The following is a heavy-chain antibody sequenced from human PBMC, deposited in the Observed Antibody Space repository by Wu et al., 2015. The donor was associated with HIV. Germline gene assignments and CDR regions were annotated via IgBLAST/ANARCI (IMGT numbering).Heavy chain of an antibody. CDR2: IIPIFTST. Sequence: QVQLVQSGAEVKRPGSSVKVSCKASGGTFSNYYLTWVRQAPGQGFEYMGRIIPIFTSTNYAQEFQDRVTITADESTSTAYMELSSLRSEDTAVYYCVRPRNPRDGYNHAFDIWGQGTMVTVSS. V-gene: IGHV1-69*13. D-gene: IGHD5-24*01. CDR3: VRPRNPRDGYNHAFDI. J-gene: IGHJ3*02. CDR1: GGTFSNYY.